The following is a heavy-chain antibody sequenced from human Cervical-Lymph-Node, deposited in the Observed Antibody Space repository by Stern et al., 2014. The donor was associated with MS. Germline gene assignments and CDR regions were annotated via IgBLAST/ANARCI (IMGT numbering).Heavy chain of an antibody. V-gene: IGHV2-70*01. CDR3: ARINAAADGTGVDY. CDR2: IDWDDDK. D-gene: IGHD6-25*01. J-gene: IGHJ4*02. CDR1: GFSLSTSGMY. Sequence: QVPLKESGPALVKPTQTLTLTCTFSGFSLSTSGMYVSWIRQSPGTAPEWLALIDWDDDKYLSTSLKARLTISKDTSKNQVVLRMTNMDPVDTATYYCARINAAADGTGVDYWGQGTLVTVSS.